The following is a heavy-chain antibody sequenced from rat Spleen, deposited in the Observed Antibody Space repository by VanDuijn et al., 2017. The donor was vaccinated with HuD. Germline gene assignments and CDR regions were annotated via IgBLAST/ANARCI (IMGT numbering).Heavy chain of an antibody. CDR1: GFSLTSDG. D-gene: IGHD1-11*01. Sequence: QVQLKESGPGLVQPSQTLSLTCTVSGFSLTSDGVSWVRQPPGKGLEWIAAVSSGGNTYYDSTLKSRLSISRDTSKSQVFLKMNSLQTEDTATYYCARAIGDGGYYFDYWGQGVMVTVSS. CDR2: VSSGGNT. CDR3: ARAIGDGGYYFDY. V-gene: IGHV2S12*01. J-gene: IGHJ2*01.